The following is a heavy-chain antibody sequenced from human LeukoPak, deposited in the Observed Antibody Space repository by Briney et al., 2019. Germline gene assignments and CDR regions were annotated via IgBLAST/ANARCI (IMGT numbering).Heavy chain of an antibody. D-gene: IGHD2-15*01. J-gene: IGHJ4*02. CDR2: IRSKANSYAT. CDR1: GFTFSGSA. V-gene: IGHV3-73*01. CDR3: TSGIGYCSGGSCPTFDY. Sequence: PGGSLRLSCAASGFTFSGSAMHWVRQASGKGLEWVGRIRSKANSYATAYAASVKGRFTISRDDSKNTAYLQMNSLKTEDTAVYYCTSGIGYCSGGSCPTFDYWGQGTLVTVSS.